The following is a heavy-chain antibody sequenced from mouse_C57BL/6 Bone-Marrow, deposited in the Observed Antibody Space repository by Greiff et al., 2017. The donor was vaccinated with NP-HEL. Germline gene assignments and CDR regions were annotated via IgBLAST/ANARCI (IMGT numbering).Heavy chain of an antibody. Sequence: EVKVVESGEGLVKPGGSLKLSCAASGFTFSSYAMSWVRQTPEKRLEWVAYISSGGDYIYYADTVKGRFTISRDNARNTLYLQMSSLKSEDTAMYYCTRSPYLYYFDYWGQGTTLTVSS. CDR1: GFTFSSYA. D-gene: IGHD6-5*01. J-gene: IGHJ2*01. CDR2: ISSGGDYI. CDR3: TRSPYLYYFDY. V-gene: IGHV5-9-1*02.